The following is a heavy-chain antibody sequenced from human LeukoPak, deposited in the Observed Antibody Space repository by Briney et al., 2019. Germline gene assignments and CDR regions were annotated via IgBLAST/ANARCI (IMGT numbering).Heavy chain of an antibody. J-gene: IGHJ5*02. CDR3: AKDPAYSSIHNINWFDP. D-gene: IGHD6-13*01. CDR1: GFTFSSYW. CDR2: IWHDGSNE. Sequence: QTGGFLRLSCAASGFTFSSYWMHWVRQAPGKGLEWVAIIWHDGSNEYYADSVKGRFTISRDNSDYTLYLQMNSLRAEDTAIYYCAKDPAYSSIHNINWFDPWGQGTLVTVSS. V-gene: IGHV3-33*06.